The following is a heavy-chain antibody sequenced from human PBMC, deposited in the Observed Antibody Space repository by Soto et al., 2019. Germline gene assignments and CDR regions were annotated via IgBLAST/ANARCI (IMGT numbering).Heavy chain of an antibody. CDR2: ISYSGST. CDR1: GGSIGRYY. V-gene: IGHV4-59*01. Sequence: SETLSLTCTVSGGSIGRYYGSWIRQPPGKGLEWIGYISYSGSTNYNPSLKSRVTISVDTSKNQFSLKLNSVTAADTAVYYCAREGLTGTIGLYYYYGMDVWGQGTTVTVSS. J-gene: IGHJ6*02. CDR3: AREGLTGTIGLYYYYGMDV. D-gene: IGHD1-7*01.